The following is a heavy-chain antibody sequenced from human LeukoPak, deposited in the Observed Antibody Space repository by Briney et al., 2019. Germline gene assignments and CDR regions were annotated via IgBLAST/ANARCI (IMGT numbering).Heavy chain of an antibody. CDR3: ARYRAAVGFDY. CDR2: ISNNGGST. D-gene: IGHD6-13*01. CDR1: GFTFSSYS. Sequence: GGSLRLSCAASGFTFSSYSMHWVRQAPGKGLEYVSAISNNGGSTYYANSMKGRFTISRDNSKNTLYLQMGSLRAEDMAVYYCARYRAAVGFDYWGQGTLVTVS. J-gene: IGHJ4*02. V-gene: IGHV3-64*01.